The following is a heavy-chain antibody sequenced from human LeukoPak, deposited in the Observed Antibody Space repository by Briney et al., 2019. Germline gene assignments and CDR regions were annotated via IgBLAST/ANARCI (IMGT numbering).Heavy chain of an antibody. D-gene: IGHD3-10*01. CDR3: ARGLGGEFGELLFDY. V-gene: IGHV3-21*01. CDR2: IGSANSHI. J-gene: IGHJ4*02. Sequence: KSGGSLRLSCVVSGFSLSNYAMNWVRQAPGKGPEWVSYIGSANSHIYYADSVKGRFIISRDNAKNSVYPQMNSLRAEDTAVYYCARGLGGEFGELLFDYWGQGTLVTVSS. CDR1: GFSLSNYA.